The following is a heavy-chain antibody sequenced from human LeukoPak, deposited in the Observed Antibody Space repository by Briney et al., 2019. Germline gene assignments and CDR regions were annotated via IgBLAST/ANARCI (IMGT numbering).Heavy chain of an antibody. CDR1: GFTFSSYG. CDR3: AKDGVLLWFGEPRGWFDP. D-gene: IGHD3-10*01. J-gene: IGHJ5*02. Sequence: PGGSLRLSCAASGFTFSSYGMHWVRQAPGKGLEWVAFIRYDGSNKYYADSVKGRFTISRDNSKSTLYLQMNSLRAEDTAVYYCAKDGVLLWFGEPRGWFDPWGQGTLVTVSS. V-gene: IGHV3-30*02. CDR2: IRYDGSNK.